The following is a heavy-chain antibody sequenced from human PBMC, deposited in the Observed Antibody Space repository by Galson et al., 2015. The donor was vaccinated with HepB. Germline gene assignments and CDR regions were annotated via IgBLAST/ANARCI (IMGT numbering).Heavy chain of an antibody. V-gene: IGHV3-21*01. CDR1: GFSFSTYN. Sequence: SLRLSCAVSGFSFSTYNMNWVRQAPGKGLEWVSSTTTTSSYVYYSASVRGRFRISRDNAKNSLYLQMNNLRVEDTAIYYCARSSEHSRTWYAGPADFDSWGPGTLVAVSS. D-gene: IGHD6-13*01. J-gene: IGHJ4*02. CDR2: TTTTSSYV. CDR3: ARSSEHSRTWYAGPADFDS.